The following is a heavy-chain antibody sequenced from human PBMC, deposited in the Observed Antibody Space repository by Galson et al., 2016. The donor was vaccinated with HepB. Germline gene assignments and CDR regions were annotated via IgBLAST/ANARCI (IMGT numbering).Heavy chain of an antibody. CDR1: GFTFSSYA. J-gene: IGHJ4*02. Sequence: SLRLSCAASGFTFSSYAMHWVRQAPGKGLEWVAVISYDGSNKYYADSVKGRFTISRDNSKNTLHLQMNSLRAEDTAVYYCVRAYTAMDTGVDYWGQGTLVTVSS. CDR2: ISYDGSNK. CDR3: VRAYTAMDTGVDY. V-gene: IGHV3-30-3*01. D-gene: IGHD5-18*01.